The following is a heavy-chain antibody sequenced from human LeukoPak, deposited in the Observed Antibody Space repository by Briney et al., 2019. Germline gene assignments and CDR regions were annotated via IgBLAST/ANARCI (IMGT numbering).Heavy chain of an antibody. CDR2: INPNSGGT. J-gene: IGHJ4*02. CDR1: GYTFTGYY. D-gene: IGHD2-2*01. Sequence: ASVKVSCKASGYTFTGYYMHWVRQAPGQGLEWMGWINPNSGGTNYAQKFQGRVTMTRDTSISTAYMELSRLRSDDTAVYYCAKDVLLWSYQLPGDYWGQGTLVTVSS. V-gene: IGHV1-2*02. CDR3: AKDVLLWSYQLPGDY.